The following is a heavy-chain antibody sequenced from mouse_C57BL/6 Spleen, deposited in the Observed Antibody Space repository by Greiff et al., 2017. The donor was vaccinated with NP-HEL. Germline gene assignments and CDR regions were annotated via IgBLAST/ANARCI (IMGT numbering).Heavy chain of an antibody. CDR1: GYAFTNYL. J-gene: IGHJ2*01. CDR3: ARGGLGYFDD. Sequence: VQLQQSGAELVRPGTSVKVSCKASGYAFTNYLIEWVKQRPGQGLEWIGVFNPGSGGTNYNEKFKGKATLTADKSSSTAYMQLSSLTSEDAAVYFCARGGLGYFDDWGQGTTLTVSS. CDR2: FNPGSGGT. V-gene: IGHV1-54*01.